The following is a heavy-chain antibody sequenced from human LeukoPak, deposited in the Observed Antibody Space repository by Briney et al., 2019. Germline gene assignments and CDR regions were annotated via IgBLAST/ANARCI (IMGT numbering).Heavy chain of an antibody. Sequence: PGGSLRLSCAASGFTFSSYAMSWVRQAPGKGLEWVSAISGSGGSTYYADSVKGRFTISRDNSKNTLYLQMNSLRAEDTAVYYCAREDPHGQLLYDYYYYYGMDVWGQGTTVTVSS. CDR3: AREDPHGQLLYDYYYYYGMDV. D-gene: IGHD2-2*02. CDR2: ISGSGGST. V-gene: IGHV3-23*01. J-gene: IGHJ6*02. CDR1: GFTFSSYA.